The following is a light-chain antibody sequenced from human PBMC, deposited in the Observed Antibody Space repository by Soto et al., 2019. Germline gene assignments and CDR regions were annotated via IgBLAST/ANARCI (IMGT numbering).Light chain of an antibody. Sequence: DINFTDSPACLSASVGDRVTITCRASHGISSYLALYQQKPGKAPELLIYAASTLQSGVPSRFSGSGSGTDFTLTISSLQPEDSATYYCQQLNTYPPWTFGQGTKVDIK. CDR2: AAS. CDR3: QQLNTYPPWT. V-gene: IGKV1-9*01. J-gene: IGKJ1*01. CDR1: HGISSY.